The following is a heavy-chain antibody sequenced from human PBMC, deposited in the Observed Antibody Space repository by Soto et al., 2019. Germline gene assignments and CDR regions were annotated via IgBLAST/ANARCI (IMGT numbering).Heavy chain of an antibody. V-gene: IGHV1-18*04. J-gene: IGHJ4*02. CDR1: GYTFTSYG. D-gene: IGHD2-21*01. Sequence: QVQLVQSGAEVKKPGASVKVSCKASGYTFTSYGISWVRQAPGQALEWMGWISAYNGNTNYAQKFQGRVTMTRDTSISTAYMELSRLRSDDTAVYYCAREGDIVVALDYWGQGTLVTVSS. CDR2: ISAYNGNT. CDR3: AREGDIVVALDY.